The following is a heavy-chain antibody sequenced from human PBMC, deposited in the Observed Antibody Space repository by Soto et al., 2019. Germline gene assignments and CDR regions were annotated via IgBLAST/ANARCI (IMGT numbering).Heavy chain of an antibody. CDR2: ISWNSGSI. V-gene: IGHV3-9*01. Sequence: PGGSLILSCSASGFTFYDYAMHWVRQASGKGLEWVSGISWNSGSIGYADSVKGRFTISRDNAKNSLYLQMNSLRAEDTALYYCAKAAYYYYYMDVWGKGTTVTVSS. CDR3: AKAAYYYYYMDV. J-gene: IGHJ6*03. CDR1: GFTFYDYA.